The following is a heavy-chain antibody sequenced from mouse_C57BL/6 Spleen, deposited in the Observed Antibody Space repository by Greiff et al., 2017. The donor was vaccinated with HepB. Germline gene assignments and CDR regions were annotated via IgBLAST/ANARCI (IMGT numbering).Heavy chain of an antibody. J-gene: IGHJ2*01. CDR1: GYTFTSYW. D-gene: IGHD3-1*01. V-gene: IGHV1-64*01. CDR2: IHPNSGST. CDR3: ARSGLFDY. Sequence: VQLQQSGAELVKPGASVKLSCKASGYTFTSYWMHWVKQRPGQGLEWIGMIHPNSGSTNYNEKFKSKATLTVDKSSSAAYMQLSSLTSEDSAVYYCARSGLFDYWGQGTTLTVSS.